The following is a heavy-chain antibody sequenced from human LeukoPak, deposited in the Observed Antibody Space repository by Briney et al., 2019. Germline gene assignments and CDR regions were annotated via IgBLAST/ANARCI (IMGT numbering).Heavy chain of an antibody. CDR3: ARGRRGTVNWFDP. CDR2: INHSGST. V-gene: IGHV4-34*01. J-gene: IGHJ5*02. D-gene: IGHD1-14*01. CDR1: GGSFSGYY. Sequence: PSETLPLTCAVYGGSFSGYYWSWIRQPPGKGLEWIGEINHSGSTNYNPSLKSRVTISVDTSKNQFSLKLSSVTAADTAVYYCARGRRGTVNWFDPWGQGTLVTVSS.